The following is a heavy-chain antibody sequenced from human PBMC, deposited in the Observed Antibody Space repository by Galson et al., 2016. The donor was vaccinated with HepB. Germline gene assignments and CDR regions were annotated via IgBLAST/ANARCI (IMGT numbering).Heavy chain of an antibody. CDR3: VRGSTAPDV. D-gene: IGHD3-16*01. V-gene: IGHV3-23*01. Sequence: SLRLSCAGSGFTFSSYGMTWVRHAPGKGLEDVSSISMSGGSRDYAESVKGRFTISRDNARSTLFLQMNSLRVEDTGVYYCVRGSTAPDVWGKGTTVTVSS. CDR2: ISMSGGSR. CDR1: GFTFSSYG. J-gene: IGHJ6*04.